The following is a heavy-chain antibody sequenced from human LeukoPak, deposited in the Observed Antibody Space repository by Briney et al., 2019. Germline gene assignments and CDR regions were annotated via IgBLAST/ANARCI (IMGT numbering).Heavy chain of an antibody. CDR3: ARANNAGWFDY. D-gene: IGHD6-19*01. V-gene: IGHV3-74*01. J-gene: IGHJ4*02. CDR2: VNSDGSGT. Sequence: GGSLRLSCAASGFSFSSNWMHWVRQAPGKGLVWVSRVNSDGSGTSYADSVKGRFTISRDNAKNSLFLQMSSLRVEDTAVYYCARANNAGWFDYWGQGTLVTVSS. CDR1: GFSFSSNW.